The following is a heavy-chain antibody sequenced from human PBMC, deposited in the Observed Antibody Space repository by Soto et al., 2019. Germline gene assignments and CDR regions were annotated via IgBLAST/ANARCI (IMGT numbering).Heavy chain of an antibody. D-gene: IGHD7-27*01. V-gene: IGHV3-33*01. CDR1: GFTFSSYG. CDR3: ARAGSVFYWGPFDY. J-gene: IGHJ4*02. CDR2: IWNDGHNK. Sequence: QVQLVESGGGVVQPGRSLRLSCAASGFTFSSYGMHWVRQAPGKGLEWVAVIWNDGHNKYYSDSVKGRFTISRDNSKNTLDLQMNSLRAEDTAVYYCARAGSVFYWGPFDYWGQGTLVTVSS.